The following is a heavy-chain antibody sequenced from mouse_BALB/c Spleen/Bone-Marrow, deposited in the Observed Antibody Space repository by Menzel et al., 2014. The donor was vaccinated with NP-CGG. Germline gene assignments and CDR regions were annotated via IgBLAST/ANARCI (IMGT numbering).Heavy chain of an antibody. Sequence: LVESGAELARPGASVKMSCQASGYTFTRYTMHWEKQRPGQGLEWIGYINPSSAYTNYNQKFKDKATLTADKSSSTAYMQLSSVTSEDSAVYYCTIRYYAMDYWGQGTSVTVSS. CDR2: INPSSAYT. CDR1: GYTFTRYT. J-gene: IGHJ4*01. V-gene: IGHV1-4*01. D-gene: IGHD1-1*01. CDR3: TIRYYAMDY.